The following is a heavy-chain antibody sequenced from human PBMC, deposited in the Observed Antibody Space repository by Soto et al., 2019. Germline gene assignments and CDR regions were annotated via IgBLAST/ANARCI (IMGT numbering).Heavy chain of an antibody. CDR3: ARSELHYDFWSGHLYAEYYFDMDV. V-gene: IGHV4-39*01. J-gene: IGHJ6*02. Sequence: PSETLSLTCTVSPGSLSSSSSYWGWIRQPPGKGLQWIGSIYYSGRTYYNPSLKSRVTISVDTSRNKVSLMLSSGTAADTAVYYCARSELHYDFWSGHLYAEYYFDMDVWGQGTP. CDR1: PGSLSSSSSY. D-gene: IGHD3-3*01. CDR2: IYYSGRT.